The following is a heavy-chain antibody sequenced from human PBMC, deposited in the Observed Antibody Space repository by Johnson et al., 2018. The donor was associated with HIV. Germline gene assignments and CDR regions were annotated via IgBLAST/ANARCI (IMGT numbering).Heavy chain of an antibody. Sequence: VQLVESGGGLVQPGGSLRLSCAASGFTFSSYAMSWVRQAPGKGLEWVSAISRSGGSTYYADSVKGRFTTSRDTSKNTLYLQMNSLSAEDTAVYYCASGRVGGNDAFDIWGQGTMVTVSS. CDR2: ISRSGGST. J-gene: IGHJ3*02. D-gene: IGHD2-15*01. CDR3: ASGRVGGNDAFDI. V-gene: IGHV3-23*04. CDR1: GFTFSSYA.